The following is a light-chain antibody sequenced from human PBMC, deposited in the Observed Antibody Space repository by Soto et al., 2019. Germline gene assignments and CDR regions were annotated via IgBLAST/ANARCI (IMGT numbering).Light chain of an antibody. V-gene: IGKV1-33*01. CDR3: QQYDNLPRVT. J-gene: IGKJ3*01. CDR1: QDISNY. Sequence: DIQMTQSPSSLSASVGDRVTITCQASQDISNYLNWYQQKPGKAPKLLIYDASNLETGVPSRFSGSGSGTDSTFTISSLQPEDIATYYCQQYDNLPRVTFGPGTKVDIK. CDR2: DAS.